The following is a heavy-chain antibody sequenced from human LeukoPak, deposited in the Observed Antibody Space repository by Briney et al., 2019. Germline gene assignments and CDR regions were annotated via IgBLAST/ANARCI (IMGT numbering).Heavy chain of an antibody. CDR1: GFTFSSYW. Sequence: GGSLRLSCAASGFTFSSYWMHWVRQAPGKGLAWVSRINSDGSSTSYADSVKGRFTISRDNAKNTLYLQMNSLRAEDTAVYYCAKLTTMTTGVHDYWGQGTLVTVSS. CDR2: INSDGSST. D-gene: IGHD4-17*01. V-gene: IGHV3-74*01. J-gene: IGHJ4*02. CDR3: AKLTTMTTGVHDY.